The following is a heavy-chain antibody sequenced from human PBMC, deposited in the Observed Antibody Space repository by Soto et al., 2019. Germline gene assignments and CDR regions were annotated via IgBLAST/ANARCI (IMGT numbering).Heavy chain of an antibody. Sequence: QVHLMQSGAEVKSPGASVRVSCKASGYTFSSYGVSWVRQAPGQGLEFMGWISVYNGHTNYAQKFQGRVTMTTDTSTSTAYMELRSLRSADTAVYFCARCDFGDYGPPRHHWGQETLVTVSA. CDR3: ARCDFGDYGPPRHH. J-gene: IGHJ5*02. V-gene: IGHV1-18*01. CDR1: GYTFSSYG. CDR2: ISVYNGHT. D-gene: IGHD4-17*01.